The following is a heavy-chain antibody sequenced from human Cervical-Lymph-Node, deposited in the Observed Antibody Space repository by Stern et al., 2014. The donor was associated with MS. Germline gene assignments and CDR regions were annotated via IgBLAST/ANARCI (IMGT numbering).Heavy chain of an antibody. J-gene: IGHJ4*02. D-gene: IGHD4-23*01. V-gene: IGHV4-59*01. CDR2: IYYSGSS. CDR3: AGGSTVGAPDF. Sequence: VQLVESGPGLVKPSETLSLTCTVSGASIRSYSWSWIRQTPGKGLDWIGYIYYSGSSNQNPSLKSRVTISVDTSKNQFSLRLRSVTAVDTAVYYCAGGSTVGAPDFWGQGTLVTVSS. CDR1: GASIRSYS.